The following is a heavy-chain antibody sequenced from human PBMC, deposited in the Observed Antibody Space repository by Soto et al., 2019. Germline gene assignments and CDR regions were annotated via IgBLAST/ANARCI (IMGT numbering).Heavy chain of an antibody. CDR1: GFTFSSYA. CDR2: ISGSGGST. J-gene: IGHJ5*02. V-gene: IGHV3-23*01. CDR3: AKVSSYDILTGFPNWFDP. D-gene: IGHD3-9*01. Sequence: RLSCAASGFTFSSYAMSWVRQAPGKGLEWVSAISGSGGSTYYADSVKGRFTISRDNSKNTLYLQMNSLRAEDTAVYYCAKVSSYDILTGFPNWFDPWGQGTLVTVSS.